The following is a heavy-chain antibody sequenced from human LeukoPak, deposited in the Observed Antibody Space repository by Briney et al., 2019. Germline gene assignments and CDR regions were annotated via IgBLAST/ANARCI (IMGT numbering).Heavy chain of an antibody. CDR2: INSDGGST. CDR1: GFTFSSYW. Sequence: GGSLRLSCAASGFTFSSYWMHWVRQAPGKGLVWVSRINSDGGSTNFADSEKGRFTISRDNARNTLYLQMNSLRAEDTAVYYCAREYSSSRYFDDWGQGTLVTVSS. CDR3: AREYSSSRYFDD. J-gene: IGHJ4*02. V-gene: IGHV3-74*01. D-gene: IGHD6-6*01.